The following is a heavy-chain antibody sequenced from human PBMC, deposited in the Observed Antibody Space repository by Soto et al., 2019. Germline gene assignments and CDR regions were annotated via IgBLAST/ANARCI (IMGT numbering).Heavy chain of an antibody. Sequence: PGGSLRLSCAASGFSFGSYALSWVRQAPGKVLEWVSTISGSDGKTFYADSVKGRFSISRDTSQSTLYLQMNSLRADDTAMYYCARWSYLDYWGQGT. CDR2: ISGSDGKT. D-gene: IGHD3-3*01. J-gene: IGHJ4*02. CDR3: ARWSYLDY. CDR1: GFSFGSYA. V-gene: IGHV3-23*01.